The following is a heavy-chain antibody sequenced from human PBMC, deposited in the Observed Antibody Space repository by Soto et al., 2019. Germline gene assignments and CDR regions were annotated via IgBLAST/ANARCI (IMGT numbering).Heavy chain of an antibody. CDR2: IYYDGST. V-gene: IGHV4-59*01. J-gene: IGHJ5*02. D-gene: IGHD6-25*01. CDR3: ARDQLSSGLYVWFDP. CDR1: GGSISTDY. Sequence: HVQLQESGPGLVKPSETLSLTCTVSGGSISTDYWSWIRQPPGKGLEWIGYIYYDGSTSYNPSLRSRVTIPVDTSKNQFALILSSVTSADTAVYYCARDQLSSGLYVWFDPWGQGTLVTVSS.